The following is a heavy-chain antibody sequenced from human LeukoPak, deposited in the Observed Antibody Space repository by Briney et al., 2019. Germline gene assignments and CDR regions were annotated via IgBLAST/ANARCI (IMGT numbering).Heavy chain of an antibody. Sequence: ASVKVSCKTVGYLFTRYVLDWVRQAPGQGLEWMGWINTNTGNPTYAQDFTGQIVLSLDTSVSTAYLQISSLKAEDTAIYYCARFPRYCSARSCPSGYDYWGQGPLVTVSS. D-gene: IGHD2-15*01. CDR3: ARFPRYCSARSCPSGYDY. J-gene: IGHJ4*02. V-gene: IGHV7-4-1*02. CDR1: GYLFTRYV. CDR2: INTNTGNP.